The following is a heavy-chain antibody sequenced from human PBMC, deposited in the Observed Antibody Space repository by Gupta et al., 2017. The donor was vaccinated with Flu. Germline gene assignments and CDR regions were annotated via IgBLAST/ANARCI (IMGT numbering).Heavy chain of an antibody. V-gene: IGHV3-7*01. CDR3: ARLGATYVYYYYMDV. J-gene: IGHJ6*03. D-gene: IGHD1-26*01. CDR2: MKQDGSDK. Sequence: APGKGLGWVANMKQDGSDKYYVDSVKGRFTISRDNAKNSLYLQMNNLRVEDTAVYYCARLGATYVYYYYMDVWGKGTTVTVS.